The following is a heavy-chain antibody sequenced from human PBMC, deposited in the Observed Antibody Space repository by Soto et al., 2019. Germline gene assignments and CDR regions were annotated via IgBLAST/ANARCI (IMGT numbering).Heavy chain of an antibody. J-gene: IGHJ4*02. CDR1: GFTFTRYS. Sequence: GGSLRLSCAASGFTFTRYSMNWVRQAPGKGLEWVSSISSTTNYKYYGDSMKGRFTISRDNAKNSLYLEMNSLRAEDTAVYYCARESEDLTSNFDYWGQGTLVTVSS. CDR3: ARESEDLTSNFDY. V-gene: IGHV3-21*06. CDR2: ISSTTNYK.